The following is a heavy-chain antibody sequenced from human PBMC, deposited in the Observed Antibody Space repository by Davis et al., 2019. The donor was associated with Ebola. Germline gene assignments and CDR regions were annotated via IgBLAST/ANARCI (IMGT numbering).Heavy chain of an antibody. Sequence: PGGPLALPSSPSGFPFPSYATHWVRQVPGKELAWLASICSNGNRKDYADSVKGRFTVSRDISKHTQYLQMDSLRVEDTALYYCARAAGILELDYFDYWGQGAQVTVSS. CDR2: ICSNGNRK. CDR1: GFPFPSYA. CDR3: ARAAGILELDYFDY. J-gene: IGHJ4*02. V-gene: IGHV3-33*01. D-gene: IGHD1-26*01.